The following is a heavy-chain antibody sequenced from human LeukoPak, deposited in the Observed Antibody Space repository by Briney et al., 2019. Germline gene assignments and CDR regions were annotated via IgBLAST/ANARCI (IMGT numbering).Heavy chain of an antibody. D-gene: IGHD1-26*01. Sequence: GGSLRLSCAASGFTFSSYWMHWVRQAPGKGLVWVSRINTDGSSTSYADSVKGRFTISRDNAKNTPYLQMNSLRAEDTAVYYCATLGAGAFDIWGQGTMVTVSS. V-gene: IGHV3-74*01. J-gene: IGHJ3*02. CDR3: ATLGAGAFDI. CDR2: INTDGSST. CDR1: GFTFSSYW.